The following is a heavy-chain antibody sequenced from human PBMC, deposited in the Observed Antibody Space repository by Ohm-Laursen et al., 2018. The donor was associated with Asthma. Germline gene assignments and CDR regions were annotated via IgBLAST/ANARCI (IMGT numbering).Heavy chain of an antibody. CDR1: GFTFRSYA. CDR2: GGSYYDGGLK. Sequence: SLRLSCAASGFTFRSYAMHWVRQAPGKGLEWVAVGGSYYDGGLKYYADSVNGRFTVSRDDSKNTLYLQMNSLRVEDTAVYYCARNPTARPFDYWGQGILVTVSS. V-gene: IGHV3-30-3*01. J-gene: IGHJ4*02. CDR3: ARNPTARPFDY. D-gene: IGHD6-6*01.